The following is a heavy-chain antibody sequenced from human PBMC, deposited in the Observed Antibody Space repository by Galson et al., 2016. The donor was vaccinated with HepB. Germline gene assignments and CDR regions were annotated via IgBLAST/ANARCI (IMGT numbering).Heavy chain of an antibody. V-gene: IGHV3-33*01. Sequence: SLRLSCAASGFTFSSYGMHWVRQAPGKGLEWVVVIWFDGTKKYYADYVKGRFTMSRDNSKNTLYLQMNSLRADDTAVYYCARGRTAAPGHRAILDYWGQGTLVTVSS. CDR2: IWFDGTKK. CDR1: GFTFSSYG. CDR3: ARGRTAAPGHRAILDY. J-gene: IGHJ4*02. D-gene: IGHD2-2*01.